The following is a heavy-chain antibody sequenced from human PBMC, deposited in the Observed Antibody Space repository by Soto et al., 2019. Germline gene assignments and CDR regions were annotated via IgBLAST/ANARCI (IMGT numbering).Heavy chain of an antibody. Sequence: GASVKVSCKASGYTFTGYYMHWARQTPGQGLEWMGWINPNSGGTNYAQKFQGRVTMTRDTSISTAYMELSRLRSDDTAVYYCARPPDPIGYSSSWDNWFDPWGQGTLVTVSS. CDR1: GYTFTGYY. D-gene: IGHD6-13*01. CDR2: INPNSGGT. CDR3: ARPPDPIGYSSSWDNWFDP. J-gene: IGHJ5*02. V-gene: IGHV1-2*02.